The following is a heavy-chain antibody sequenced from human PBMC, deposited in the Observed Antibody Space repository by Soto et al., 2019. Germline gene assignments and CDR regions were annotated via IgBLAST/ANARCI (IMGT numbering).Heavy chain of an antibody. Sequence: PSETRSLTCAVYGGSFSGYYWSWIRQPPGKGLEWIGEINHSGSTNYNPSLKSRVTISVDTSKNQFSLKLSSVTAADTAVYYCARGRGRNYYYGMDVWGQGTTVTVSS. J-gene: IGHJ6*02. CDR2: INHSGST. V-gene: IGHV4-34*01. CDR3: ARGRGRNYYYGMDV. CDR1: GGSFSGYY. D-gene: IGHD3-16*01.